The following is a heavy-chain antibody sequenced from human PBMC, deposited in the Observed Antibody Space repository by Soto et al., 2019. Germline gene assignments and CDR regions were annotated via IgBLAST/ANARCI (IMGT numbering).Heavy chain of an antibody. CDR3: APHYPDSSGYFDH. CDR2: INPNSGAT. V-gene: IGHV1-2*02. Sequence: ASVKVSCKASGYMFTGNYMHWVRQAPGQGLEYMGWINPNSGATNYAQKFQGRVTMTWDTSISTAYVELSRLRSDDTAVYYCAPHYPDSSGYFDHWGQGTMVTVSS. CDR1: GYMFTGNY. D-gene: IGHD3-22*01. J-gene: IGHJ4*02.